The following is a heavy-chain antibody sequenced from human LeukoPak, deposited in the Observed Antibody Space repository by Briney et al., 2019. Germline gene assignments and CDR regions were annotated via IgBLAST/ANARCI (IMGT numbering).Heavy chain of an antibody. CDR3: ARFDGMTTLTSFDY. V-gene: IGHV3-23*01. D-gene: IGHD4-17*01. CDR2: ISGSGGST. Sequence: GGSLRLSCAASGFTFTNYAMSWVRQAPGKGLEWVSGISGSGGSTYHADSVKGRFIIPRDSSNNTLYLQMNSLRAEDTAVYYCARFDGMTTLTSFDYWGQGTLVTVSS. J-gene: IGHJ4*02. CDR1: GFTFTNYA.